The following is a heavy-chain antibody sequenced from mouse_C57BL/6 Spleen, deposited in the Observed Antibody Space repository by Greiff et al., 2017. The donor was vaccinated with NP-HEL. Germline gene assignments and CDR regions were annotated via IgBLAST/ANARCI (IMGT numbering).Heavy chain of an antibody. CDR2: IDPSDSYT. V-gene: IGHV1-50*01. CDR1: GYTFTSYW. D-gene: IGHD2-4*01. CDR3: ARRDYDYDWFAY. Sequence: QVHVKQPGAELVKPGASVKLSCKASGYTFTSYWMQWVKQRPGQGLEWIGEIDPSDSYTNYNQKFKGKATLTVDTSSSTAYMQLSSLTSEDSAVYYCARRDYDYDWFAYWGQGTLVTVSA. J-gene: IGHJ3*01.